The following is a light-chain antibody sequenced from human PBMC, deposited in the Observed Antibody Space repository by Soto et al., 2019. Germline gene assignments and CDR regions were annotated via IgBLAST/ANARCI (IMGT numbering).Light chain of an antibody. CDR1: QAISSW. Sequence: DIQMTQSPSSLSAYAGDRVTITCRASQAISSWLAWYQQKPGKAPQLLIFASSSLQTGVPSRFSGSGSGTDFTLTITSLEPEDFATYYCQQTSSFPPTFGQGTRLEIK. CDR3: QQTSSFPPT. J-gene: IGKJ5*01. CDR2: ASS. V-gene: IGKV1D-12*01.